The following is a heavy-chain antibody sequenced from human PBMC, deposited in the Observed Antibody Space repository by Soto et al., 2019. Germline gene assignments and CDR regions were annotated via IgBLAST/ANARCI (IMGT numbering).Heavy chain of an antibody. CDR2: IKXDGSEK. CDR1: GFTFRNYW. J-gene: IGHJ5*02. CDR3: ARETESFDP. Sequence: PGXSRRLSCAASGFTFRNYWMSWVRQAPGKGLEWVANIKXDGSEKKYVDCXXGRFTISXXNTKNSMSLQMIRLRAEDTAVYYCARETESFDPWGQGTLLTV. V-gene: IGHV3-7*01.